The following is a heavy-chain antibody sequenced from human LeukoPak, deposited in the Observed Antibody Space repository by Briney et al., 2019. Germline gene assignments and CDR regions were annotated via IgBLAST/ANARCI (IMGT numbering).Heavy chain of an antibody. CDR2: TNPISGNT. CDR3: ARDSPNYRTFDY. CDR1: GYTFIDYD. V-gene: IGHV1-8*01. Sequence: ASVKVSCKASGYTFIDYDFNWVRQATGQGLEWMGWTNPISGNTRFAQKLQGRVTMTTDTSTSTAYMELRSLRSDDTAVYYCARDSPNYRTFDYWGQGTLVTVSS. D-gene: IGHD4-11*01. J-gene: IGHJ4*02.